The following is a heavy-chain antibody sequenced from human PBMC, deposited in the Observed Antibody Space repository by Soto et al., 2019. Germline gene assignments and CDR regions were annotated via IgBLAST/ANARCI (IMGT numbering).Heavy chain of an antibody. Sequence: QVQLVQSGAELKKPGSSVKVSCEASGGSFISYSFTWVRQAPGQGLEWMGRIIPIQNKANYALKIQDRVTIAADRSTRTAYMELRSLRPEDTAVYYCAKSLLFVDHAYMDVWGKGTTVTDSS. D-gene: IGHD2-15*01. CDR1: GGSFISYS. CDR3: AKSLLFVDHAYMDV. V-gene: IGHV1-69*02. J-gene: IGHJ6*03. CDR2: IIPIQNKA.